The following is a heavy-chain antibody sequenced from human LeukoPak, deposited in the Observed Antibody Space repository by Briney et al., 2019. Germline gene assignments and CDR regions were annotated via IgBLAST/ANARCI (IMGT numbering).Heavy chain of an antibody. CDR3: ARGYYYDSSGGDY. J-gene: IGHJ4*02. V-gene: IGHV3-66*01. D-gene: IGHD3-22*01. Sequence: PGGSLRLSCAASGFTVSSRYMSWVRRAPGKGLEWVSVIYSGGSTYYADSVKGRFTISRDNSKNTLYLQMNSLRAEDTAVYYCARGYYYDSSGGDYWGQGTLVTVSS. CDR1: GFTVSSRY. CDR2: IYSGGST.